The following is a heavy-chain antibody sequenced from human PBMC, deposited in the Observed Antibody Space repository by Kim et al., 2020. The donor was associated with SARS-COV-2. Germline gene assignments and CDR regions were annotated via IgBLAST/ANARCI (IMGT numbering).Heavy chain of an antibody. CDR2: ISAYNGNT. D-gene: IGHD3-22*01. Sequence: ASVKVSCKASGYTFTSYGISWVRQAPGQGLEWMGWISAYNGNTNYAQKLQGRVTMTTDTSTSTAYMELRSLRSDDTAVYYCARDTYYYDGSGYYYADYWGQGTLVTVSS. CDR3: ARDTYYYDGSGYYYADY. J-gene: IGHJ4*02. CDR1: GYTFTSYG. V-gene: IGHV1-18*04.